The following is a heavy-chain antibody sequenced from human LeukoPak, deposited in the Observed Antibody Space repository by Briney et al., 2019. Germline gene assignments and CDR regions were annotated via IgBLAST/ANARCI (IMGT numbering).Heavy chain of an antibody. CDR1: GFTFSSYW. CDR3: ARDHPDSGSFDY. D-gene: IGHD6-19*01. V-gene: IGHV3-74*01. CDR2: INTDGSST. Sequence: QPGGSLRLSCAASGFTFSSYWMHWVRQAPGKGLVWVSRINTDGSSTSYADSVKGRFTISRDNAKNSLYLQMNSLRAEDTAVYYCARDHPDSGSFDYWGQGTLVTVSS. J-gene: IGHJ4*02.